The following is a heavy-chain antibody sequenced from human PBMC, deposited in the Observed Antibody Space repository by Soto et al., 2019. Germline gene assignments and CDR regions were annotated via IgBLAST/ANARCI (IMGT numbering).Heavy chain of an antibody. V-gene: IGHV3-23*01. J-gene: IGHJ6*02. CDR1: GFTFSSYA. Sequence: EVQLLESGGGLVQPGGSLRLSCAASGFTFSSYAMSWVRQAPGKGLEWVSAISGSGGSTYYADSVKGRFTISRDNSKNTLYLQMNSLRAEDTAVYYCAKHRRYRDHYYYGMGLWGQGTTVNVSS. D-gene: IGHD1-26*01. CDR2: ISGSGGST. CDR3: AKHRRYRDHYYYGMGL.